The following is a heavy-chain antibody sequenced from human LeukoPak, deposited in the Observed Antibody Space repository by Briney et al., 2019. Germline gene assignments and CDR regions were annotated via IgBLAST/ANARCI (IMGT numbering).Heavy chain of an antibody. J-gene: IGHJ6*03. CDR3: ARGGLPPDYYYYMDV. CDR1: GGSISSYY. Sequence: PSETLSLTCTVSGGSISSYYWGWIRQPPGKGLEWIGYIYYSGSTNYNPSLKSRVTISIDTSKNQFSLKLSSVTAADTAVYYCARGGLPPDYYYYMDVWGKGTTVTISS. V-gene: IGHV4-59*01. CDR2: IYYSGST.